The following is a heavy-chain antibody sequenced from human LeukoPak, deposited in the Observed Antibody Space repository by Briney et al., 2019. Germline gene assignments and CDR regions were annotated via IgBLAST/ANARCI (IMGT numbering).Heavy chain of an antibody. J-gene: IGHJ4*02. V-gene: IGHV4-59*12. D-gene: IGHD1-7*01. Sequence: SSETLSLTCTVSGGSISPYYWSWIRQPPGKGLEWIGYIYYSGSTNYNPSLKSRVTISVDTSKNQFSLKLSSVTAADTAVYYCARKWGTRIDYWGQGTLVTVSS. CDR1: GGSISPYY. CDR3: ARKWGTRIDY. CDR2: IYYSGST.